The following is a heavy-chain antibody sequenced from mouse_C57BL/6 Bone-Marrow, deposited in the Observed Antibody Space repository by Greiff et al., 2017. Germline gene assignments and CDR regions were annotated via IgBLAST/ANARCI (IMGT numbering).Heavy chain of an antibody. J-gene: IGHJ2*01. CDR1: GYTFTSYW. CDR2: IDPSDSET. V-gene: IGHV1-52*01. CDR3: ARSDPYY. Sequence: QVQLLQPGAELVRPGSSVKLSCKASGYTFTSYWMHWVQQRPIQGLEWIGNIDPSDSETHYNQKFKDKSTLTVDKSSSTAYMQLSSLTSEDSAVYYGARSDPYYWGQGTTLTVSS.